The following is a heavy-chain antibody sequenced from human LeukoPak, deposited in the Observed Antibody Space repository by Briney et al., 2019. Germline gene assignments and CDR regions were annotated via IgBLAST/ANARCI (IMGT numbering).Heavy chain of an antibody. CDR3: AREWMVRGVLDV. V-gene: IGHV3-49*04. CDR1: GFTFGDYA. D-gene: IGHD3-10*01. Sequence: GGSLRLSCTASGFTFGDYAMSWVRQAPGKGLEWVGFIRSKAYGGTTEYAASVKGRFTISRDDSKSIAYLQMNSLRAEDTAVYYCAREWMVRGVLDVWGKGTTVTVSS. CDR2: IRSKAYGGTT. J-gene: IGHJ6*04.